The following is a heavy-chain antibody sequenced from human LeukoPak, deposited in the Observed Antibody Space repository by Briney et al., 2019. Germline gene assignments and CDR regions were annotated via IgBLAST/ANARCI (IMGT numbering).Heavy chain of an antibody. CDR1: GGSISSSSYY. D-gene: IGHD3-22*01. CDR3: ARGIYVYYDSSGYLDWFDP. CDR2: IYYSGST. J-gene: IGHJ5*02. Sequence: SETLSLTCTVSGGSISSSSYYWGWIRQPPGKGLEWIGSIYYSGSTYYNPSLKSRVTISVDTSKNQFSLKLSSVTAADTAVYYCARGIYVYYDSSGYLDWFDPWGQGTLVTVSS. V-gene: IGHV4-39*01.